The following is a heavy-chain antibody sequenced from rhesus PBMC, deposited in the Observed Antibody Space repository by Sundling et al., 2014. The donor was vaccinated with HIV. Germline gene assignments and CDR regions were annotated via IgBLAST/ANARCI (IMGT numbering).Heavy chain of an antibody. J-gene: IGHJ5-1*01. CDR3: ARGPLLTYGNGFDV. Sequence: QVQLQESGPGLVKPSETLSLTCAVSGGSISDSYRWSWIRQPPGKGLEWIGYIYGSLTSTNYNPSLKSRVTVSKDISKNQFSLKLTSMTAADTAVYYCARGPLLTYGNGFDVWGPGVLVTVSS. D-gene: IGHD4-35*01. V-gene: IGHV4S10*01. CDR1: GGSISDSYR. CDR2: IYGSLTST.